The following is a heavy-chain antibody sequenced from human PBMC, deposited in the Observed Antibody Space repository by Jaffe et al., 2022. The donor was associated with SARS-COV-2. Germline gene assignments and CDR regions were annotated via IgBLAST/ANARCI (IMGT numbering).Heavy chain of an antibody. J-gene: IGHJ4*02. V-gene: IGHV3-30*04. CDR2: ISYDGSIK. Sequence: QVQLVESGGGVVQPGRSLRLSCAAYGFTFSNRAMYWVRQAPGKGLEWVAVISYDGSIKYYADSVKGRFTISRDSSKNTLYLQMNSLRAEDTAVYYCARDQREYSYGYPVDYWGQGTLVTVSS. CDR3: ARDQREYSYGYPVDY. CDR1: GFTFSNRA. D-gene: IGHD5-18*01.